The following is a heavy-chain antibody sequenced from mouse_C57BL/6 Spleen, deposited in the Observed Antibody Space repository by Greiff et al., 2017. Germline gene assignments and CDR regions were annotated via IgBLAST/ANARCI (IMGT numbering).Heavy chain of an antibody. V-gene: IGHV1-12*01. Sequence: LQQSGAELVRPGASVKMSCKASGYTFTSYNMHWVKQTPRQGLEWIGAIYPGNGDTSYNQKFKGKATLTVDKSSSTADMQLSSLTSEDSAVYFCARDPYYYGSSYDYAMDYWGQGTSVTVSS. CDR1: GYTFTSYN. J-gene: IGHJ4*01. D-gene: IGHD1-1*01. CDR3: ARDPYYYGSSYDYAMDY. CDR2: IYPGNGDT.